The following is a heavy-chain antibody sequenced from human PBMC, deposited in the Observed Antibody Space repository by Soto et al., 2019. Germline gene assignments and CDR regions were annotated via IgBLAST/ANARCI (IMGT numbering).Heavy chain of an antibody. CDR3: TRPHYCSGGSCLSDY. D-gene: IGHD2-15*01. Sequence: GGSLRLSCAASGFSISGSTRHWVRQASGKGLEWVGHIRSKANSYATAYSASVKGRFIISRDDSKNTAYLQMNSLKTEDTAVYYCTRPHYCSGGSCLSDYWGQGTLVTVSS. J-gene: IGHJ4*02. CDR1: GFSISGST. CDR2: IRSKANSYAT. V-gene: IGHV3-73*01.